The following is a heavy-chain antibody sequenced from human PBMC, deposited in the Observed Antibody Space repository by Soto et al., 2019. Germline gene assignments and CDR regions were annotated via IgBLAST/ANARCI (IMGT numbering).Heavy chain of an antibody. CDR2: IIPIFGTA. CDR1: GGTFSSYA. D-gene: IGHD2-15*01. V-gene: IGHV1-69*01. CDR3: ARLPGYCSGGSCYSPGY. Sequence: QVQLVQSGAEVKKPGSSVKVSCNASGGTFSSYAISWVRQAPGQGLEWMGGIIPIFGTANYAQKFQGRVTITADESTSTAYMELSSLRSEDTAVYYCARLPGYCSGGSCYSPGYWGQGTLVTVSS. J-gene: IGHJ4*02.